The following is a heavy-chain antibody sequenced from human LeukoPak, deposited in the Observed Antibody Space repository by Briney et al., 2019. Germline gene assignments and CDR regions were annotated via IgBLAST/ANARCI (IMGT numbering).Heavy chain of an antibody. D-gene: IGHD5-12*01. Sequence: GGSLRLSCAASGVTLSPYGMHWVRQAPGKGLEWVAVISYEGGTQHYADSVKGRFIISRDNPKNTLYLQMNSLRAEDTAVYYCAKDFSRATVATDFDYWGQGTLVTVSS. CDR1: GVTLSPYG. CDR3: AKDFSRATVATDFDY. V-gene: IGHV3-30*18. CDR2: ISYEGGTQ. J-gene: IGHJ4*02.